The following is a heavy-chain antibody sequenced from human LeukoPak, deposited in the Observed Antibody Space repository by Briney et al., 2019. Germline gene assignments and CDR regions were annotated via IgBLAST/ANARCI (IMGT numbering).Heavy chain of an antibody. V-gene: IGHV2-5*02. J-gene: IGHJ4*02. CDR3: ARRYGPGTTRSASYYFDY. Sequence: SGPTLVDPTQPLTLTCTFSGFSLSTSGVGVGWIRQPPGKALEWLALIYWDDDKRYSPSLKSRLTITKDTSKNQVVLTMTNMDPVDTATYYCARRYGPGTTRSASYYFDYWGQGTLVTVSS. CDR1: GFSLSTSGVG. CDR2: IYWDDDK. D-gene: IGHD3-10*01.